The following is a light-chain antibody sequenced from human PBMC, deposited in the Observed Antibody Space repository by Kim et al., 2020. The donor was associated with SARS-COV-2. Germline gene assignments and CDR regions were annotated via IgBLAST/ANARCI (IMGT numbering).Light chain of an antibody. CDR2: KAS. V-gene: IGKV1-5*03. Sequence: SASIGDRVTITCRASQTLSTWLAWYQQKPGTAPKLLIYKASSLESGVPSRFSGSGSGTEFTLTITSLQPDDSATYYCHQYDRAWTFGQGTKVEIK. CDR3: HQYDRAWT. CDR1: QTLSTW. J-gene: IGKJ1*01.